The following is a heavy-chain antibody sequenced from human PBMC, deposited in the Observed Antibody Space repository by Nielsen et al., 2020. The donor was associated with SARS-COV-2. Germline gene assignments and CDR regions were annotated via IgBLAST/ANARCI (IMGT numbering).Heavy chain of an antibody. Sequence: GGSLRLSCAASGFTVSSNYMSWVRQAPGKGLEWVSVIYSGGSTYYADSVKGRFTISRDNSKNTLYLQMNSLRAEDTAVYYCAKDLVKFDILTGYDYWGQGTLVTVSS. CDR1: GFTVSSNY. V-gene: IGHV3-53*01. J-gene: IGHJ4*02. CDR3: AKDLVKFDILTGYDY. D-gene: IGHD3-9*01. CDR2: IYSGGST.